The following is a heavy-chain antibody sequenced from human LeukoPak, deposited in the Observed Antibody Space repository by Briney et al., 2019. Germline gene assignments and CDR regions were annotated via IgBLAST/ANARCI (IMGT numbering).Heavy chain of an antibody. CDR3: AKSSLPRGPYFGLYFDL. Sequence: GGSLRLSCAASGFTFIDFGMAWGREAPGKGGEWVSLISGSGGVTYYADSVKGGVTISRENSNNTLFLQMNTLQAEDTAIYYCAKSSLPRGPYFGLYFDLRGRGTLGTVS. CDR2: ISGSGGVT. D-gene: IGHD2/OR15-2a*01. V-gene: IGHV3-23*01. J-gene: IGHJ2*01. CDR1: GFTFIDFG.